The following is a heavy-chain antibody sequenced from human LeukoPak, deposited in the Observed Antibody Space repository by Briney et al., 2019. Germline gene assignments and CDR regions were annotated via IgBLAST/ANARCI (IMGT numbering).Heavy chain of an antibody. CDR2: INPKSGDT. CDR3: ASGCSGYDLNY. V-gene: IGHV1-2*02. CDR1: DFRDYY. J-gene: IGHJ4*02. Sequence: ASVKVSCKTSDFRDYYMNWVRQAPGQGLEWLGWINPKSGDTDYAQKFQGRVTMTRDTSISTAYMELSGLKPDDTAIYFCASGCSGYDLNYWGQGTQVTVSS. D-gene: IGHD5-12*01.